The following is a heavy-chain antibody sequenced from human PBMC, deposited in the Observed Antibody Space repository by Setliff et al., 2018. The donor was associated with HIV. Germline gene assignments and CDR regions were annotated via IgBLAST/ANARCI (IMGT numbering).Heavy chain of an antibody. CDR3: ARAPYYDSSGYYFYYYYYYMDV. Sequence: SETLSLTCTVSGGSISSGDYYWSWIRQHPGKGLEWIGYIYYSGSTYYNPSLKSRVTISVDTSKNQFSLKLSSVTAADTAVYYCARAPYYDSSGYYFYYYYYYMDVWGKGTTVTVSS. CDR2: IYYSGST. J-gene: IGHJ6*03. D-gene: IGHD3-22*01. CDR1: GGSISSGDYY. V-gene: IGHV4-31*03.